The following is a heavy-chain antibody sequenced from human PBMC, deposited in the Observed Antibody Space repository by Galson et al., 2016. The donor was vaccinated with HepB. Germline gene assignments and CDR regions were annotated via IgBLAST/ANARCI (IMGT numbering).Heavy chain of an antibody. D-gene: IGHD4-17*01. CDR2: ISAYNGNS. Sequence: SVKVSCKASGYTFINYGISWVRQAPGQGLEWMGWISAYNGNSNYAQKLQGRVTVTTDTFTSTAYMELRSLRSDDTAVYYCARGDGDYSYYGMDVWGQGTTVTASS. V-gene: IGHV1-18*01. CDR1: GYTFINYG. J-gene: IGHJ6*02. CDR3: ARGDGDYSYYGMDV.